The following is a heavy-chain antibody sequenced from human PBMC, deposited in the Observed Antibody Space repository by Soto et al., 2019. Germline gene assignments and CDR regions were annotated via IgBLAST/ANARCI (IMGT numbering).Heavy chain of an antibody. V-gene: IGHV1-8*01. Sequence: QVQLVQSGAEVKEPGASVKVSCRASGYTFTSYAVNWVRQATGQGLEWMGWVDPNSGNRGCAQKFQGRATMTRDTSITTAYMELSSLIADGTAVYYCVSVGRAPNRVCALWGHGTLVPVSS. CDR1: GYTFTSYA. D-gene: IGHD1-26*01. CDR2: VDPNSGNR. J-gene: IGHJ2*01. CDR3: VSVGRAPNRVCAL.